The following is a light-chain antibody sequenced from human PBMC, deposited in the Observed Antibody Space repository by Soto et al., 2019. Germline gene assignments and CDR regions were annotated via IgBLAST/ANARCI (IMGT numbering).Light chain of an antibody. CDR2: GAS. Sequence: ELVLTQSPGTLSLSPGESAALSCRASQPVSSNFLAWYQQKPGQAPRLLIYGASSRATGIPDRFSGSGSGTDFTLTISSLQPEDFATYYCLQNYNYPLTFGGGTKVDIK. CDR3: LQNYNYPLT. CDR1: QPVSSNF. V-gene: IGKV3-20*01. J-gene: IGKJ4*01.